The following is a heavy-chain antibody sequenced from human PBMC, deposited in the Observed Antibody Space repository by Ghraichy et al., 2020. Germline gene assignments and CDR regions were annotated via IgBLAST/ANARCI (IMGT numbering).Heavy chain of an antibody. Sequence: SVKVSCKASGGTFSSYAISWVRQAPGQGLEWMGGIIPIFGTANYAQKFQGRVTITADESTSTAYMELSSLRSEDTAVYYCARSGPPFWSGYSRGAFDIWGQGTMVTVSS. V-gene: IGHV1-69*13. D-gene: IGHD3-3*01. J-gene: IGHJ3*02. CDR1: GGTFSSYA. CDR2: IIPIFGTA. CDR3: ARSGPPFWSGYSRGAFDI.